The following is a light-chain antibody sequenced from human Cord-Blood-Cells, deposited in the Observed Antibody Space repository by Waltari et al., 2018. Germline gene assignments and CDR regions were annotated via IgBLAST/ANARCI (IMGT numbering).Light chain of an antibody. CDR3: QQRSNWPPFT. J-gene: IGKJ3*01. V-gene: IGKV3-11*01. CDR1: QSVSSN. CDR2: DAS. Sequence: IVLTQSPATLSLSPGERATLSCRASQSVSSNLAWYQQKPGQAPRLLIYDASNRATGIPARFSGSGSVTDFTLTISSLEPEDFAVYYCQQRSNWPPFTFGPGTKVDIK.